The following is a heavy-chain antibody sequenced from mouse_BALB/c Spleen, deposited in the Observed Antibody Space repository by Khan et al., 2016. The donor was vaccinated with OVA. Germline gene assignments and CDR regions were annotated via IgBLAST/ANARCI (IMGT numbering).Heavy chain of an antibody. CDR1: GFSLSRYN. CDR2: IWGGGGT. V-gene: IGHV2-6-4*01. Sequence: VELVESGPGLVAPSQSLSITCTVSGFSLSRYNIHWVRQPPGKGLEWLGMIWGGGGTDYNSTLKIRLSIIKDNYKSQVFLKMNSLQTDDTAMYFCARAYYRYDGYYAMDYWGQGTSVTVSS. CDR3: ARAYYRYDGYYAMDY. D-gene: IGHD2-14*01. J-gene: IGHJ4*01.